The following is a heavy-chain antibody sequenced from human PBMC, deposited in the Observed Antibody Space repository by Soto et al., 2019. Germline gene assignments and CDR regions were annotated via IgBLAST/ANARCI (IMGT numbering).Heavy chain of an antibody. Sequence: QVQLVQSGTEVKEPGSAVKVSCKASGGTFRSDVISWVRQAPGQGLEWMGGVIPSFAKANYAQNFQGRVTITAGESTSTAYMEVSSLRSEDTAVYYCAHRIAVPANPYYYYYGMDVWGQGTTVIVSS. V-gene: IGHV1-69*12. J-gene: IGHJ6*02. CDR2: VIPSFAKA. CDR1: GGTFRSDV. CDR3: AHRIAVPANPYYYYYGMDV. D-gene: IGHD6-19*01.